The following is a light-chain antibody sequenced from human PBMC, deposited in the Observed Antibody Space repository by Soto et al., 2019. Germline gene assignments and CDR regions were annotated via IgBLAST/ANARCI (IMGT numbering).Light chain of an antibody. J-gene: IGKJ1*01. CDR1: QSVLYSSNNKNY. CDR3: QQYYSAPTWT. Sequence: DIVMTQSPDSLAVSLGERATINCKSSQSVLYSSNNKNYLAWYQQTPGQPPKLLIYWASTRESGVPDRFSGSGSGTDFPLTISSLQAEDVAVYYCQQYYSAPTWTFGQGTKVEIK. CDR2: WAS. V-gene: IGKV4-1*01.